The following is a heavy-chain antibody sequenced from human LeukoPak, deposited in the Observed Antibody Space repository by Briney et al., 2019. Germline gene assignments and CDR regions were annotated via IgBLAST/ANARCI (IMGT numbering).Heavy chain of an antibody. V-gene: IGHV3-30-3*01. CDR2: ISYDGSNK. CDR3: ARGGSEYSSSWYEY. Sequence: PGGSLRLSCAASGFTFSSYAMHWVRQAPGKGLEWVAVISYDGSNKYYADSVKGRFTISRDNSKNTLYLQMNSLRAEDTAVYYCARGGSEYSSSWYEYWGQGTLVTVSS. CDR1: GFTFSSYA. J-gene: IGHJ4*02. D-gene: IGHD6-13*01.